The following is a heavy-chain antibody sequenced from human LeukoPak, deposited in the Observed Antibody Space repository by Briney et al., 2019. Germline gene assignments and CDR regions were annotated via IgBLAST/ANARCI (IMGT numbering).Heavy chain of an antibody. CDR1: GFTFSSYG. CDR2: ISYDGSNK. D-gene: IGHD6-19*01. V-gene: IGHV3-30*03. J-gene: IGHJ4*02. Sequence: GRSLRLSCAASGFTFSSYGMHWVRQAPGKGLEWVAVISYDGSNKYYADSVKGRFTISRDNSKNTLYLQMNNLRAEDTAVYYCAGVKVAGTRSFDYWGQGTLATVSS. CDR3: AGVKVAGTRSFDY.